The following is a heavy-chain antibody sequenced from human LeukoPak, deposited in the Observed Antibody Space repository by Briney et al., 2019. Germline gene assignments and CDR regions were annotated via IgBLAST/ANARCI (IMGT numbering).Heavy chain of an antibody. V-gene: IGHV1-18*01. CDR1: GYTFTSYG. J-gene: IGHJ4*02. Sequence: ASVKVSCKSSGYTFTSYGIIWVRQAPGQGLEWMGWISAYNGNTNYAQKLQGRVTMTTDTSTSTAYMELRSLRSDDTAVYYCARDHRAYCSGGSCPNDYWGQGTLVTVSS. CDR2: ISAYNGNT. D-gene: IGHD2-15*01. CDR3: ARDHRAYCSGGSCPNDY.